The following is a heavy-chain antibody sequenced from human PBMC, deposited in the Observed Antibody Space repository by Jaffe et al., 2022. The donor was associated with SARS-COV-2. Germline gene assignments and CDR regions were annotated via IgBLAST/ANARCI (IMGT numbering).Heavy chain of an antibody. Sequence: EVQLVQSGAEVKKPGESLKISCKGSGYSFTSYWIGWVRQMPGKGLDWMGIIYPGDSDTRYSPSLQGQVTFSADKSINTAYLQWSSLRASDTAIYYCARRGYCSGVSCYEYFDYWGQGTLVTVSS. V-gene: IGHV5-51*01. CDR3: ARRGYCSGVSCYEYFDY. D-gene: IGHD2-15*01. CDR2: IYPGDSDT. J-gene: IGHJ4*02. CDR1: GYSFTSYW.